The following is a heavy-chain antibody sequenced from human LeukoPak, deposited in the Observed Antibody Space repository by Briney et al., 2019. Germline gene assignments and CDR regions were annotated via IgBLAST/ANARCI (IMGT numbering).Heavy chain of an antibody. CDR2: INPSGGST. CDR3: ARDREIAAAAYFDY. Sequence: ASVKVSCKASGYTFTSYYMHWVRQAPGQGLEWMGIINPSGGSTSYAQKFQGRVTMTRDMSTSTVYMELSSLRSEDTAVYYCARDREIAAAAYFDYWGQEPWSPSPQ. V-gene: IGHV1-46*01. D-gene: IGHD6-13*01. CDR1: GYTFTSYY. J-gene: IGHJ4*01.